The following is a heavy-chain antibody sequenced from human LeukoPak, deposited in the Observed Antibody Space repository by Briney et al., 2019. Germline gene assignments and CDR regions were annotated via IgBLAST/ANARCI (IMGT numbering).Heavy chain of an antibody. CDR2: ISSSGSYI. CDR3: ARGSSSWTDYYYYYYMDV. V-gene: IGHV3-21*04. D-gene: IGHD6-13*01. Sequence: GGSLRRSCAASGFTFTSHSMTWVRQPPGKGLEWVSCISSSGSYIFYADSVQGRFTTSRDNAKNSLYLQMNSLRAEDTALYYCARGSSSWTDYYYYYYMDVWGKGTTVTVSS. CDR1: GFTFTSHS. J-gene: IGHJ6*03.